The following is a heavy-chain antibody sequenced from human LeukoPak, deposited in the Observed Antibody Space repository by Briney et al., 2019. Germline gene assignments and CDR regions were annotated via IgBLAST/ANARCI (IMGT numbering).Heavy chain of an antibody. D-gene: IGHD3-10*01. CDR2: IYYSGST. V-gene: IGHV4-39*01. Sequence: SETLSLTCTVSGGSISSSSYSWGWIRQPPGKGLEWIGRIYYSGSTYYNPSLKSRVTISVDTSKNQFSLKLSSVTAADAAVYYCARLEYYYQHRFDYWGQGTLVTVSS. J-gene: IGHJ4*02. CDR1: GGSISSSSYS. CDR3: ARLEYYYQHRFDY.